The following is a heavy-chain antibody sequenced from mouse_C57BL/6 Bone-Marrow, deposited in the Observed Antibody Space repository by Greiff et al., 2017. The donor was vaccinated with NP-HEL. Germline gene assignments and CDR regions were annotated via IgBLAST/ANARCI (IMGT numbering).Heavy chain of an antibody. D-gene: IGHD2-3*01. CDR3: ARRFYDGYFFYAMDY. CDR2: ISNLAYSI. V-gene: IGHV5-15*01. J-gene: IGHJ4*01. CDR1: GFTFSDYG. Sequence: EVKLVESGGGLVQPGGSLKLSCAASGFTFSDYGMAWVRQAPRKGPEWVAFISNLAYSIYYADTVTGRFTISRENAKNTLYLEMSSLRSEDTAMYYCARRFYDGYFFYAMDYWGQGTSVTVSS.